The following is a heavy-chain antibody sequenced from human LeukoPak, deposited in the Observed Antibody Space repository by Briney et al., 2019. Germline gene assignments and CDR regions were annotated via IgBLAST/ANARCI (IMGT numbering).Heavy chain of an antibody. CDR1: GFTFSSYV. D-gene: IGHD3-22*01. J-gene: IGHJ6*02. CDR2: IISRGYTI. Sequence: PGGSLRLSCAASGFTFSSYVMNLVRQAPGKGLEWVSYIISRGYTIYYADSVKGRFTISRHNSKNTLYLQMNSLRAEDTAVYYCAATYYYDSSGYWDYYYGMDVWGQGTTVTVSS. CDR3: AATYYYDSSGYWDYYYGMDV. V-gene: IGHV3-48*01.